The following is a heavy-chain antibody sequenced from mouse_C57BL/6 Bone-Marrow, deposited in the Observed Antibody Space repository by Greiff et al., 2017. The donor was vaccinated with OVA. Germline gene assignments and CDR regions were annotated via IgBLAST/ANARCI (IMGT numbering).Heavy chain of an antibody. CDR3: ARHYGNYVWYFDV. J-gene: IGHJ1*03. V-gene: IGHV5-15*01. CDR1: GFTFSDYG. CDR2: ISNLAYSI. D-gene: IGHD2-1*01. Sequence: EVQRVESGGGLVQPGGSLKLSCAASGFTFSDYGMAWVRQAPRKGPEWVAFISNLAYSIYYADTVTGRFTISRENAKNTLYLEMSSLRSEDTAMYYCARHYGNYVWYFDVWGTGTTVTVSS.